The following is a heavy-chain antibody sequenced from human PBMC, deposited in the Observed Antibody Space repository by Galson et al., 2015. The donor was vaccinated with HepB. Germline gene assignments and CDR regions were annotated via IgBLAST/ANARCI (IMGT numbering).Heavy chain of an antibody. J-gene: IGHJ6*02. CDR2: IIPILGIA. V-gene: IGHV1-69*02. CDR1: GGTFSSYT. Sequence: SVKVSCKASGGTFSSYTISWVRQAPGQGLEWMGRIIPILGIANYAQKFQGRVTITADKSTSTAYMELSSLRSEDTAVYYCASGLTGSTTDYYYYGMDVWGQGTTVTVSS. CDR3: ASGLTGSTTDYYYYGMDV. D-gene: IGHD3-9*01.